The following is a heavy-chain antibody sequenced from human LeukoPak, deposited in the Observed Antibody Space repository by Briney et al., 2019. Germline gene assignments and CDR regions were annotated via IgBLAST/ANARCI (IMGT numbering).Heavy chain of an antibody. J-gene: IGHJ4*02. CDR3: ARDPKSGSYYFDY. V-gene: IGHV3-48*01. Sequence: QTGGSLRLSCAASGFTFSSYSMNWVRQAPGKGLEWVSYISDRSSTIYYADSVKGRFTISRDNAKNSLYLQMNSLRAEDTGVYYCARDPKSGSYYFDYWGQGTLVTVSS. CDR1: GFTFSSYS. D-gene: IGHD1-26*01. CDR2: ISDRSSTI.